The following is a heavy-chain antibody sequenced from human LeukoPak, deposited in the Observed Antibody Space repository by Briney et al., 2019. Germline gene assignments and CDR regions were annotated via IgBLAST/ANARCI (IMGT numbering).Heavy chain of an antibody. CDR2: ISGRGDNT. Sequence: GGSLRLSCAASGFTFSGYAMSWVRQAPGKGLEWVSGISGRGDNTYYADSVKGRFTISRDNSKNTLRLQMNSLRDEDTAVYYCAKRVQGNTGPFLCWGQGTLASVSS. D-gene: IGHD2/OR15-2a*01. CDR1: GFTFSGYA. CDR3: AKRVQGNTGPFLC. J-gene: IGHJ4*02. V-gene: IGHV3-23*01.